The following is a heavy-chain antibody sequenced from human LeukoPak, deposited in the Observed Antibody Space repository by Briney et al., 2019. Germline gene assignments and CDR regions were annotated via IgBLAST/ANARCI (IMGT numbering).Heavy chain of an antibody. D-gene: IGHD3-10*01. CDR1: GGFFSGYY. V-gene: IGHV4-34*01. Sequence: PSETMSLTCAVYGGFFSGYYWSWIRQPPGKGLEWIGEINHSGSINYNPSLKSRVTISVDTSKNQFSLKLSSVTAADTAVYYCARGRALGAARGGWSDPWGQGTLVTVSS. J-gene: IGHJ5*02. CDR3: ARGRALGAARGGWSDP. CDR2: INHSGSI.